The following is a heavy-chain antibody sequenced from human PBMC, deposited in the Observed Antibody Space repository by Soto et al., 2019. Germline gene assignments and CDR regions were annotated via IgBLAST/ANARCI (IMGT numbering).Heavy chain of an antibody. Sequence: SGGSLRLSCAASGFTFSSYGMHWVRQAPGKGLEWVAVIWYDGSNKYYADSVKGRFTISRDNSKNTLYLQMNSLRAEDTAVYYCAAGGQLWLQDYLDYWGQGTLVTVSS. V-gene: IGHV3-33*01. CDR1: GFTFSSYG. D-gene: IGHD5-18*01. CDR3: AAGGQLWLQDYLDY. CDR2: IWYDGSNK. J-gene: IGHJ4*02.